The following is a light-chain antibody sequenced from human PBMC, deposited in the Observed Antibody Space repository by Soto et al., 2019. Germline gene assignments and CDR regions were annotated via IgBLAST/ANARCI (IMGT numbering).Light chain of an antibody. CDR2: AVS. CDR3: SSFTTSSHVV. V-gene: IGLV2-14*03. J-gene: IGLJ2*01. Sequence: QSALTQPASVSGSPGQSITISCTGTSSDIGADNSVSWYQQHPGKAPQLMIYAVSHRPSRVSSRFSGSKSGNTISLTISGIQAEDEADYYCSSFTTSSHVVFGRGTKLTVL. CDR1: SSDIGADNS.